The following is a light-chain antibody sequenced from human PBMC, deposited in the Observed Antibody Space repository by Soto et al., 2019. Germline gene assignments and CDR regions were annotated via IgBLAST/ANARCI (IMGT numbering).Light chain of an antibody. CDR2: YDD. CDR3: QVWDSSSDHVV. V-gene: IGLV3-21*01. CDR1: NIGNKN. J-gene: IGLJ2*01. Sequence: SYELTQPRSLSVAPGKTARITCGGDNIGNKNVQWYQQKSGQAPVLVIYYDDDRPSGIPERFVGSNSGNTATLTISRVEGEDEADYYCQVWDSSSDHVVFGGGTKLTVL.